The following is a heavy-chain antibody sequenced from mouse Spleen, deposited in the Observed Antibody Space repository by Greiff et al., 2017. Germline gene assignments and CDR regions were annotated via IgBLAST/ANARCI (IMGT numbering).Heavy chain of an antibody. CDR2: IDPENGNT. CDR1: GFNIKDYY. V-gene: IGHV14-1*02. Sequence: EVQLQQSGAELVRPGALVKLSCKASGFNIKDYYMHWVKQRPEQGLEWIGWIDPENGNTIYDPKFQGKASITADTPSNTAYLQLSSLTSEDTAVYYCARRIRGYFDYWGQGTTLTVSS. CDR3: ARRIRGYFDY. J-gene: IGHJ2*01. D-gene: IGHD2-4*01.